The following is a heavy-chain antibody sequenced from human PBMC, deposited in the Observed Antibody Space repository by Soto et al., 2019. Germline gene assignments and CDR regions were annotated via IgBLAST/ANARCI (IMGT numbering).Heavy chain of an antibody. V-gene: IGHV5-10-1*01. CDR3: AREDFGDYYYFGLDV. CDR2: IDPSDSYT. CDR1: GYSFTMYC. D-gene: IGHD2-15*01. J-gene: IGHJ6*02. Sequence: GQSPHIFSQGSGYSFTMYCTTWLRQSPGKGLEWMGMIDPSDSYTNYSPSFHGHVTISADKSISTAYLQWSSLQASDTAMYYCAREDFGDYYYFGLDVGGQGTTVTV.